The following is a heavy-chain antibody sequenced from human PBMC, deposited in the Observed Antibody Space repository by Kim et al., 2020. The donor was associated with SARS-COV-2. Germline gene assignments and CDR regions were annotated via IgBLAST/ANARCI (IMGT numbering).Heavy chain of an antibody. V-gene: IGHV3-23*01. CDR1: GFTFSSYG. CDR3: AKLVGPTVTSDF. D-gene: IGHD4-17*01. J-gene: IGHJ4*02. Sequence: GGSLRLSCAASGFTFSSYGMTWVRQAPGKGLEWVSAIGSGGLYTNYADSVKGRFTISRDNSKNTLYLQMNSLRFDDTAIYHCAKLVGPTVTSDFWGQGTLVSVSS. CDR2: IGSGGLYT.